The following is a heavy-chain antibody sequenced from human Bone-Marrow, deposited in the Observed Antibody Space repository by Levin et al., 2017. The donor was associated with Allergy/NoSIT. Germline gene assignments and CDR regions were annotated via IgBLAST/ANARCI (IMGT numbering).Heavy chain of an antibody. CDR2: ISYDGSEK. CDR3: SKGRGQRQDCDY. J-gene: IGHJ4*02. Sequence: GGSLRLSCAASGFTLGGYGMHWVRQAPGKGLEWVAFISYDGSEKYYVDSVEGRFTISRDNSQNMLYLQMNSLRPEDTAVYYCSKGRGQRQDCDYWGQGTLVTVSS. CDR1: GFTLGGYG. V-gene: IGHV3-30*18.